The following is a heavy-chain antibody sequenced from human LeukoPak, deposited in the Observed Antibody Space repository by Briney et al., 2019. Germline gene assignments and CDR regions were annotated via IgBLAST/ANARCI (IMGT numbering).Heavy chain of an antibody. V-gene: IGHV1-69*06. CDR3: ARRGPYDFWSGYYPY. Sequence: PRASVKVSCTASGGTFSSYAISWVRQAPGQGLEWMGGIIPIFGTANYAQKLQGRVTITADKSTSTAYMELSSLRSEDTAVYYCARRGPYDFWSGYYPYWGQGTMVTVSS. J-gene: IGHJ3*01. D-gene: IGHD3-3*01. CDR1: GGTFSSYA. CDR2: IIPIFGTA.